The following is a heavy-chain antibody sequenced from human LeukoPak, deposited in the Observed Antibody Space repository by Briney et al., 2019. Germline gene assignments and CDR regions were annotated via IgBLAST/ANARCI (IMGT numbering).Heavy chain of an antibody. V-gene: IGHV1-69*06. CDR2: IIPIFGTT. CDR3: ARPRFPYYRLSGADYQYMDV. CDR1: GGTFSNYA. J-gene: IGHJ6*03. Sequence: SVKVSCKASGGTFSNYAINWVRQAPGQGLEWMGGIIPIFGTTNHAQKFQGRVRITADKSTSTAYMELSSLSSEDTAVYYCARPRFPYYRLSGADYQYMDVWGKGTTVTVSS. D-gene: IGHD3-10*01.